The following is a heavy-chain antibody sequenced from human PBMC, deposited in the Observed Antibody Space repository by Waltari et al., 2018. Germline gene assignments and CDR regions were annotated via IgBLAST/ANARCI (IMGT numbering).Heavy chain of an antibody. J-gene: IGHJ5*02. Sequence: DVQLVQSGAEVKKPGATVKISCKASGYTFTDYYIHWVQQTPTKGLEWVGRVDPELGDILYTENVQGRVTITADTSTDTVHMELSSLRSEETAVYFCARGTVGPSNNWFDTWGQGTLVTVSS. V-gene: IGHV1-69-2*01. CDR3: ARGTVGPSNNWFDT. CDR1: GYTFTDYY. D-gene: IGHD1-26*01. CDR2: VDPELGDI.